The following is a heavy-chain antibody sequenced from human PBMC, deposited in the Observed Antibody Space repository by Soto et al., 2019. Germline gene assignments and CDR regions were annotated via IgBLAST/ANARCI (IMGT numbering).Heavy chain of an antibody. CDR1: GFTFSRYA. CDR2: ISSRGDRT. CDR3: AKETGYSYGFQPNALDV. V-gene: IGHV3-23*01. Sequence: PGGSLRLSCAGSGFTFSRYAMNWVSQAPGKGLEWVSIISSRGDRTSYAESVKGRFTISRDDSKNTLFLHMNSLGAEDTAVYYCAKETGYSYGFQPNALDVWGQGTTVTVSS. D-gene: IGHD5-18*01. J-gene: IGHJ6*02.